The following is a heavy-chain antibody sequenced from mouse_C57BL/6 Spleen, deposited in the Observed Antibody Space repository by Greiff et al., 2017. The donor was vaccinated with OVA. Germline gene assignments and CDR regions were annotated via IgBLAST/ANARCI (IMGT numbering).Heavy chain of an antibody. CDR3: ADSNYGEAMDY. D-gene: IGHD2-5*01. CDR2: IYPGDGDT. Sequence: QVHVKQSGAELVKPGASVKISCKASGYAFSSYWMNWVKQRPGKGLEWIGQIYPGDGDTNYNGKFKGKATLTADKSSSTAYMQLSSLTSEDSAVYFCADSNYGEAMDYWGQGTSVTVSS. V-gene: IGHV1-80*01. J-gene: IGHJ4*01. CDR1: GYAFSSYW.